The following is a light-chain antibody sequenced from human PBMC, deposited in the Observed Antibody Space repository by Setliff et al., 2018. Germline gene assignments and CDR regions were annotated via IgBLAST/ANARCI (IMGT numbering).Light chain of an antibody. CDR3: YSYAGIRTSEV. J-gene: IGLJ1*01. V-gene: IGLV2-23*01. CDR2: EGS. CDR1: SSDVGSYDL. Sequence: QSVLTQPASVSGSPGQSITISCTGTSSDVGSYDLVSWYQQHPGKAPKLMIYEGSQRPSGVSNRFSGSMSGNTASLTISGLQAEDEADYYCYSYAGIRTSEVFGTGTKVTVL.